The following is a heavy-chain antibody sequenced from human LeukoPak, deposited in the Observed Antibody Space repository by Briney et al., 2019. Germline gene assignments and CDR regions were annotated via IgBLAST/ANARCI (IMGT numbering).Heavy chain of an antibody. CDR3: ARQAVAAPSLFDY. Sequence: GGSLRLSCAASGFTFSSYAMHWVRQAPGKGLEWVAVISYDGSNKYYADSVKGRFTISRDNSKNTLYLQMNSLRAEDTAVYYCARQAVAAPSLFDYWGQGTLVTVSS. V-gene: IGHV3-30-3*01. J-gene: IGHJ4*02. CDR2: ISYDGSNK. D-gene: IGHD6-19*01. CDR1: GFTFSSYA.